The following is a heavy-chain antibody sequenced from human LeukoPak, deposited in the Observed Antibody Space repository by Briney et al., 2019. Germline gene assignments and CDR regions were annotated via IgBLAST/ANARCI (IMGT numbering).Heavy chain of an antibody. V-gene: IGHV3-48*04. CDR1: GFPFSSYS. Sequence: GGSLRLSCTTSGFPFSSYSLSWVRQAPGKGLEWVSFISSGSATIFYADSVQGRFSISRDNAKNSVSLQMSSLRTEDTAVYYCARGRRCSGNCYHNVLDTWGQGTMVIVS. CDR3: ARGRRCSGNCYHNVLDT. CDR2: ISSGSATI. J-gene: IGHJ3*02. D-gene: IGHD2-21*02.